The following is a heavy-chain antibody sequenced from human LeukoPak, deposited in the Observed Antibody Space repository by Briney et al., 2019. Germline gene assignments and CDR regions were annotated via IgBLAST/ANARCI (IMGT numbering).Heavy chain of an antibody. CDR1: GFTFSNAW. CDR2: IKSKTDGGTT. CDR3: GGDGSSWYGAFDM. J-gene: IGHJ3*02. D-gene: IGHD6-13*01. Sequence: GGSLRLSCAASGFTFSNAWMSWVRQAPGKGLEWVGRIKSKTDGGTTDYAAPVKGRFTISRDESTNTLYLQLTSLKNEDTAVFYVGGDGSSWYGAFDMWGQGTMVPVS. V-gene: IGHV3-15*01.